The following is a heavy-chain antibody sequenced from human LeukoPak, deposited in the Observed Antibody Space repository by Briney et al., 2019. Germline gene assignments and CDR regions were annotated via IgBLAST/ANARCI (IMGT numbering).Heavy chain of an antibody. D-gene: IGHD3-10*01. V-gene: IGHV3-23*01. CDR1: GFSFSTYA. CDR3: ARTRITMVRGVNHPHYYYYGMDV. Sequence: GASLRLSCAASGFSFSTYAMSWVRQAPGKGLDWVSAISGSGGSTYYADSVKGRFTISRDNSKNTLYLQMNSLRAEDTAVYYCARTRITMVRGVNHPHYYYYGMDVWGQGTTVTVSS. J-gene: IGHJ6*02. CDR2: ISGSGGST.